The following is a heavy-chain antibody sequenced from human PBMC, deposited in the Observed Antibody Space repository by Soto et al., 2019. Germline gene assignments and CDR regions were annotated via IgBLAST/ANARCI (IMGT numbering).Heavy chain of an antibody. CDR3: ARVLYYDILTGYYTPFDY. Sequence: GASVKVSCKTSGYTFTRYGISWVRKAPGQGLEWMGWISAYNGNTNYAQKLQGRVTMTTDTSTSTAYMELRSLRSDDTAVYYCARVLYYDILTGYYTPFDYCGQGTLVTVSS. CDR2: ISAYNGNT. V-gene: IGHV1-18*01. J-gene: IGHJ4*02. CDR1: GYTFTRYG. D-gene: IGHD3-9*01.